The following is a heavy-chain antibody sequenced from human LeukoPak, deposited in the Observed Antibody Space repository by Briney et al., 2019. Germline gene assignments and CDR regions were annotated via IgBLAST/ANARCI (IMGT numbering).Heavy chain of an antibody. J-gene: IGHJ4*02. Sequence: PGGSLRLSCAASGFTFSSCGMHWVRQAPGKGLEWVAVIWYDGSNKYYADSVKGRFTISRDNSKNTLYLQMNSLRAEDTAVYYCARDRGYGDYAYYFDYWGQGTLVTVSS. CDR1: GFTFSSCG. CDR2: IWYDGSNK. D-gene: IGHD4-17*01. V-gene: IGHV3-33*01. CDR3: ARDRGYGDYAYYFDY.